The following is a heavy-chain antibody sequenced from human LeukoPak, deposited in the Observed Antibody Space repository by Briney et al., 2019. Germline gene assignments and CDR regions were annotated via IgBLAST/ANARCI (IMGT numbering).Heavy chain of an antibody. D-gene: IGHD4-17*01. J-gene: IGHJ5*02. V-gene: IGHV3-53*01. CDR1: GLTGSHNY. Sequence: GGSLRLSCAASGLTGSHNYVSWVRQAPGKGLEWVSAIHTSGDTCYADSVKGRFTISRGTSKNALYLQINSLRVEDTAVYYCIVFGDSNHWGQGTLVTVSS. CDR2: IHTSGDT. CDR3: IVFGDSNH.